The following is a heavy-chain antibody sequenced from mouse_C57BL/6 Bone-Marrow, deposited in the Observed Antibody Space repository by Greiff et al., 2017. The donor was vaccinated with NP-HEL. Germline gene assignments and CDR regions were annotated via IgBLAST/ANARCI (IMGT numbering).Heavy chain of an antibody. V-gene: IGHV1-82*01. CDR2: IYPGDGDT. CDR1: GYAFSSSW. CDR3: ARTYDGSSPWFAY. J-gene: IGHJ3*01. Sequence: VQLQQSGPELVKPGASVKISCKASGYAFSSSWMNWVKQRPGKGLEWIGRIYPGDGDTNYNGKFKGKATLTADKSSSTAYMQLSSLTSDDSAVYFCARTYDGSSPWFAYWGQGTLVTVSA. D-gene: IGHD1-1*01.